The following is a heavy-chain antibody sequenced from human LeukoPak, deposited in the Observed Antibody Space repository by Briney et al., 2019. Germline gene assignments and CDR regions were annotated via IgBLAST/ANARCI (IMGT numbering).Heavy chain of an antibody. V-gene: IGHV5-51*01. Sequence: GESLKISCKGSGYSFTSYWIGWVRQMPGKGLEWMGIIYPGDSDTRYSPSFQGQVTTSADKSISTAYLQWSSLKASDTAMYYCARSVGYCSGGSCYPPDYWGQGTLVTVSS. CDR2: IYPGDSDT. CDR1: GYSFTSYW. CDR3: ARSVGYCSGGSCYPPDY. J-gene: IGHJ4*02. D-gene: IGHD2-15*01.